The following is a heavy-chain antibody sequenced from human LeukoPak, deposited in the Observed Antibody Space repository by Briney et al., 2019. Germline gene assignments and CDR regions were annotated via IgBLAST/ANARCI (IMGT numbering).Heavy chain of an antibody. CDR3: AKVEGNGDYVFDY. Sequence: GGSLRLTCAASGFTSSSYGMHWVRQAPGKGLEWVAFIRYDGSNKYYADSVKGRFTISRDNSKNTLYLQMNSLRAEDTAVYYCAKVEGNGDYVFDYWGQGTLVTVSS. D-gene: IGHD4-17*01. J-gene: IGHJ4*02. CDR1: GFTSSSYG. CDR2: IRYDGSNK. V-gene: IGHV3-30*02.